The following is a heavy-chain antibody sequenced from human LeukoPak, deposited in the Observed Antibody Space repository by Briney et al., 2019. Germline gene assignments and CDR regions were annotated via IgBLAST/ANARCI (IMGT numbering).Heavy chain of an antibody. V-gene: IGHV1-2*02. Sequence: ASVKVSCKASGYTFTGYYMHWVRQAPGQGLEWMGWINPNSGGTNYAQKFQGRVTMTRDTPISTAYMELSRLRSDDTAVYYCASEIAVAETGDWFDPWGQGTLVTVSS. CDR1: GYTFTGYY. D-gene: IGHD6-19*01. CDR2: INPNSGGT. CDR3: ASEIAVAETGDWFDP. J-gene: IGHJ5*02.